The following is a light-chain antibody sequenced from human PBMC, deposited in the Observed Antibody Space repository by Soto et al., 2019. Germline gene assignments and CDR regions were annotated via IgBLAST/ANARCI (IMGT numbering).Light chain of an antibody. J-gene: IGKJ1*01. CDR1: QSVDSSY. CDR2: GAS. CDR3: QHFGSSRGT. V-gene: IGKV3-20*01. Sequence: EIVLTQSPGTLSLSPGERATLSCRASQSVDSSYLAWYHQRPGQAPRXXIYGASSRATGIPDRFSGSGSGTDFTLIISRLEPEDFEVYYCQHFGSSRGTFGQGTKVDIK.